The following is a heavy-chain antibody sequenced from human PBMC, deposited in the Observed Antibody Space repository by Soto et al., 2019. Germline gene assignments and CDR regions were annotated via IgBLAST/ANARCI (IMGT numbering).Heavy chain of an antibody. Sequence: QVQLVQSGAEVKKPGSSVKVSCKASGGTFSSYTISWVRQAPGQGLEWMGRIIPSLGIANYAQKFQGRVTITADKSTSTAYMELSSLRSEDTAVYYCARGSEGYYFDYWGQGTLVTVSS. CDR1: GGTFSSYT. D-gene: IGHD3-10*01. V-gene: IGHV1-69*02. J-gene: IGHJ4*02. CDR2: IIPSLGIA. CDR3: ARGSEGYYFDY.